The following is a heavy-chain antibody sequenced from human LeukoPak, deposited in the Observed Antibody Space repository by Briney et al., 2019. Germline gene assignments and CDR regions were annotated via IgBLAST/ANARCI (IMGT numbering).Heavy chain of an antibody. CDR1: GGTISSSSYY. Sequence: SETLSLTCTVSGGTISSSSYYWGWIRQPPGKGLEWIGSIYYSGSTYYNPSLKSRVTISVDTSKNQFSLKLTSVTAADTAVYYCARLWGRSDYYDSSDMRSDYWGQGTLVTVSS. CDR3: ARLWGRSDYYDSSDMRSDY. D-gene: IGHD3-22*01. J-gene: IGHJ4*02. V-gene: IGHV4-39*07. CDR2: IYYSGST.